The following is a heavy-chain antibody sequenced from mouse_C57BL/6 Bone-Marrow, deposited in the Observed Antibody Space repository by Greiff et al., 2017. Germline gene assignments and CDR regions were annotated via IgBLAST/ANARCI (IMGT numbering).Heavy chain of an antibody. CDR3: ASGLWLRRRGFAY. J-gene: IGHJ3*01. CDR1: GYSFTGYY. V-gene: IGHV1-42*01. CDR2: INPSTGGT. D-gene: IGHD2-2*01. Sequence: SGPELVKPGASVKISCKASGYSFTGYYMNWVKQSPEKSLEWIGEINPSTGGTTYNQKFKAKATLTVDKSSSTAYMQLKSLTSEDSAVYYCASGLWLRRRGFAYWGQGTLVTVSA.